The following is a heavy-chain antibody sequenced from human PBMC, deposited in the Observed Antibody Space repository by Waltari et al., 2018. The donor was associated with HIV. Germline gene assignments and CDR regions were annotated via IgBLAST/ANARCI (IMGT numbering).Heavy chain of an antibody. Sequence: QLQLQESGPGLVKPSETLSLTCTVSGGSIRSSSYYWGWIRQPPGKGLEWVGHIFHSGSTYYNPSLKSRATMSVDTSKNQFSLRLSSVTAADTAVYYCAAHSGYDRWYYGMDVWGQGTTVTVSS. CDR2: IFHSGST. V-gene: IGHV4-39*01. CDR3: AAHSGYDRWYYGMDV. CDR1: GGSIRSSSYY. J-gene: IGHJ6*02. D-gene: IGHD5-12*01.